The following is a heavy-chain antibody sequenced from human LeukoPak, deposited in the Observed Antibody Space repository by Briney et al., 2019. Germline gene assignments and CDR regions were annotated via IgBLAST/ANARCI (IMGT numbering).Heavy chain of an antibody. D-gene: IGHD3-10*02. CDR1: GFTFSSYW. CDR3: AELGITMIGGV. J-gene: IGHJ6*04. V-gene: IGHV3-7*01. CDR2: IKQDGSEK. Sequence: GGSLRLSCAASGFTFSSYWMSGVRQAPGKGLEWVANIKQDGSEKYYVDSVKGRFTISRDNAKNSLYLQMNSLRAEDTAVYYCAELGITMIGGVWGKGTTVTISS.